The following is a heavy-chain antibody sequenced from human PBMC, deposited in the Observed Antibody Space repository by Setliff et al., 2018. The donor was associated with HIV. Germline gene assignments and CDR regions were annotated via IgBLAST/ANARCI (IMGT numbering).Heavy chain of an antibody. CDR2: MFRTGTS. CDR3: ATVDGTRYLDY. D-gene: IGHD1-1*01. Sequence: PSETLSLTCAVSGYSIRSGYYWGWIRQSPGKGLVWIGSMFRTGTSYYNPSLTSRVTMSQDTSKNQFSLELTSVTAADTAVYYCATVDGTRYLDYWGQGKLVTVSS. J-gene: IGHJ4*02. V-gene: IGHV4-38-2*01. CDR1: GYSIRSGYY.